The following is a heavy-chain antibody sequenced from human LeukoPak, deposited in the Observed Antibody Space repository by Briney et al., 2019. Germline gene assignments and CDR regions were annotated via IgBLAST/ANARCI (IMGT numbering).Heavy chain of an antibody. CDR1: GLTFSNYN. Sequence: PWGSLRRSYAASGLTFSNYNMNLVRQAPGKGLHLVSHISSSSAIYYADSVKGRFTISRDNARNSLYLQMNSLRAEETAVYYCARPGRHNDGFDIWGQGTMVTVSS. CDR3: ARPGRHNDGFDI. D-gene: IGHD5-24*01. V-gene: IGHV3-48*01. J-gene: IGHJ3*02. CDR2: ISSSSAI.